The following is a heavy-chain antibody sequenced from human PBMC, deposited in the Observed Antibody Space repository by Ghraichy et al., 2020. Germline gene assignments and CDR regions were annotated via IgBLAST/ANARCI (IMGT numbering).Heavy chain of an antibody. CDR1: GGSISRYY. CDR3: ARGMKDGSGWLNFDY. V-gene: IGHV4-4*07. Sequence: SETLSLTCTVSGGSISRYYWSWIRQPAGKGLEWIGRIYSSGSTLYNPPLRGRVTMSVDTSTNQFSLKLNSVTAADTAVYYCARGMKDGSGWLNFDYWGQGTLVTVSS. J-gene: IGHJ4*02. CDR2: IYSSGST. D-gene: IGHD6-19*01.